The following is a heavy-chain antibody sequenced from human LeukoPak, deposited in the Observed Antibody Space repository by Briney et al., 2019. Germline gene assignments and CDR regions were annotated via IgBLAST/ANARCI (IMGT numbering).Heavy chain of an antibody. Sequence: GASVKVSCKASGYTFTSYGISGVRQAPGQGLEWMGWISAYNGNTNYAQKLQGRVTMTTDTSTSTAYMELRSLRSDDTAVYYCARDLEVAYYYDSSGPNWFDPWGQGTLVTVSS. CDR1: GYTFTSYG. J-gene: IGHJ5*02. V-gene: IGHV1-18*01. CDR2: ISAYNGNT. CDR3: ARDLEVAYYYDSSGPNWFDP. D-gene: IGHD3-22*01.